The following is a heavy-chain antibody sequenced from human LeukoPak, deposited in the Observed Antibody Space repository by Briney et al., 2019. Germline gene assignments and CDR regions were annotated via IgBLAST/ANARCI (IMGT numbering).Heavy chain of an antibody. Sequence: PGGSLRLSCAASGFTFSGSAMHWVRQASGKGLEWVGRIGSRANTYATAYAASVKGRFTISRDDPKNRAYLQMNSLKTEDTAVYYCTRHSDSSGWYAGIDAFDIWGPGTMVTVSS. V-gene: IGHV3-73*01. CDR2: IGSRANTYAT. CDR3: TRHSDSSGWYAGIDAFDI. J-gene: IGHJ3*02. D-gene: IGHD6-19*01. CDR1: GFTFSGSA.